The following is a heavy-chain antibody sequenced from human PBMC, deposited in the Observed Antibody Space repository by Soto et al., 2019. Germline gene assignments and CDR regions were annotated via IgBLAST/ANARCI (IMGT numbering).Heavy chain of an antibody. J-gene: IGHJ6*02. V-gene: IGHV1-69*06. D-gene: IGHD3-10*01. Sequence: GASVKVSCKASGGTFSSYAISWVRQAPGQGLEWMGGIIPIFGTANYAQKFQGRVTITADKSTSTAYMELSSLRSEDTAVYYCARTPEYGSGGLLPDYYYYGMDVWGQGTTVTVSS. CDR3: ARTPEYGSGGLLPDYYYYGMDV. CDR2: IIPIFGTA. CDR1: GGTFSSYA.